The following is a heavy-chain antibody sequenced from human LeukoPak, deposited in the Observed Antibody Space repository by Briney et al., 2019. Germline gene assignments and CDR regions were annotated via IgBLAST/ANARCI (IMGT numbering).Heavy chain of an antibody. D-gene: IGHD3-22*01. CDR1: GYSISSGYY. V-gene: IGHV4-38-2*02. Sequence: PSETLSLTXTVSGYSISSGYYWGWIRQPPGKGLEWIGSIYHSGSTYYNPSLKSRVTISVDTSKNQFSLKLSSVTAADTAVYYCARDYYDSSGYFRLSGWFDPWGQGTLVTVSS. CDR3: ARDYYDSSGYFRLSGWFDP. J-gene: IGHJ5*02. CDR2: IYHSGST.